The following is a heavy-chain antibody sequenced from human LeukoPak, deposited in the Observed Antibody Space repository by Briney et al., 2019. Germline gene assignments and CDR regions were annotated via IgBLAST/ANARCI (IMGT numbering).Heavy chain of an antibody. J-gene: IGHJ4*02. CDR3: VRDRGEGFCSGSVCHGLVY. CDR1: GYTFSAYV. CDR2: IYPGNGNT. V-gene: IGHV1-3*01. Sequence: ASVKVSCKASGYTFSAYVIHWVRQAPGQRPEWMGWIYPGNGNTRYSQKLQGRVTVTRDTSANIVYMELSSLRSEDTAVYYCVRDRGEGFCSGSVCHGLVYWGQGALVTVSS. D-gene: IGHD2-8*02.